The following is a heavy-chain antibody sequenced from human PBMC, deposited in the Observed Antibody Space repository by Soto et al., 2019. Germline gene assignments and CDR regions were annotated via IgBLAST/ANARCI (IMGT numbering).Heavy chain of an antibody. D-gene: IGHD6-19*01. J-gene: IGHJ4*02. CDR3: TVAGQFDY. CDR2: IIPIFGTA. CDR1: GGTFSSYA. V-gene: IGHV1-69*05. Sequence: AAVQVSCKASGGTFSSYAISWVRQAPGQGLEWMGGIIPIFGTANYADSVKGRFTISRDNSKNTLYLQMNSLRAEDTAVYYCTVAGQFDYWGQGTLVTVSS.